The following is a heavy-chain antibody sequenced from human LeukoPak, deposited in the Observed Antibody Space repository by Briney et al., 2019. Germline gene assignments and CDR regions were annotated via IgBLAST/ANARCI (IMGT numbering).Heavy chain of an antibody. CDR3: ATDDMVRGVISY. CDR2: IIPILGIA. D-gene: IGHD3-10*01. Sequence: ASVKVSCKASGGTFSSYAISWVRQAPGQGLEWMGRIIPILGIANYAQKFQGRVTITADKSTSTAYMELSSLRSEDTAVYYCATDDMVRGVISYWGQGTLVTVSS. CDR1: GGTFSSYA. J-gene: IGHJ4*02. V-gene: IGHV1-69*04.